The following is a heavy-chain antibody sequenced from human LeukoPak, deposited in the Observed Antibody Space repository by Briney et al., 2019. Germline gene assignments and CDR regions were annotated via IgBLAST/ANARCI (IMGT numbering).Heavy chain of an antibody. V-gene: IGHV4-34*01. D-gene: IGHD1-14*01. J-gene: IGHJ5*02. Sequence: SEALSLTCAVYGGSFSGYYWSWIRQPPGKGLEWIGEINHSGSTNYNPSLKSRVTISVDTSKNQFSLKLSSVTAADTAVYYCASYHRGWFDPWGQGTLVTVSS. CDR2: INHSGST. CDR3: ASYHRGWFDP. CDR1: GGSFSGYY.